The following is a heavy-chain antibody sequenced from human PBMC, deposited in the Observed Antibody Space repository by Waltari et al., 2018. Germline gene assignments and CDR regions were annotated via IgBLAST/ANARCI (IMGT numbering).Heavy chain of an antibody. Sequence: EVQLVESGGGLVQPGGSLRLSCAASGFPFSNHDMHWVRQPIGKGLEWVSVVGFTGQTYYSDSMKGRFTVSRDNSKNSLYLQMNSLRADDTAVYYCARDGAAVSPYSFDTWGQGTMVTVSS. CDR2: VGFTGQT. CDR1: GFPFSNHD. V-gene: IGHV3-13*01. CDR3: ARDGAAVSPYSFDT. D-gene: IGHD6-25*01. J-gene: IGHJ3*02.